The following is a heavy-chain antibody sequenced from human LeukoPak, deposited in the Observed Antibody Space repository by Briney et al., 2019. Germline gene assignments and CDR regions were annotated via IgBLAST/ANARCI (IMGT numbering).Heavy chain of an antibody. CDR3: ARIVGATEALDS. Sequence: GASVKVSCKASGYTFTRYDMNWMRQAPGQGLEFLGWINTNTEKPSYAEDFTGRFVFPLDTSVTTAYLHINNLRADDSAIYYCARIVGATEALDSWGQGTLVTVSS. CDR1: GYTFTRYD. J-gene: IGHJ4*02. V-gene: IGHV7-4-1*02. D-gene: IGHD1-26*01. CDR2: INTNTEKP.